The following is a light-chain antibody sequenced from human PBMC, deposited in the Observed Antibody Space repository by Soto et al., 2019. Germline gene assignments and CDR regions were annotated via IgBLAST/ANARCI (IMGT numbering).Light chain of an antibody. J-gene: IGKJ3*01. CDR2: AAS. CDR3: QQTYKTPFT. V-gene: IGKV1-39*01. Sequence: DIPMTQSPSSLSASVGDRVTITCRASQSIRGLLNWYQQKPGKAPNLLIYAASSLQSGVPSNFSGSGSGTDFTLTISSLQREDLATYYCQQTYKTPFTFGPGTKVDIK. CDR1: QSIRGL.